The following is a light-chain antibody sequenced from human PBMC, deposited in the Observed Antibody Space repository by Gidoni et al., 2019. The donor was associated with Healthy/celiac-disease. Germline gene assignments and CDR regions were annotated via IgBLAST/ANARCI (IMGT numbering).Light chain of an antibody. J-gene: IGKJ3*01. Sequence: IQMTQSPSSLSASVGDRVTITCQASQDISNYLNRYQQKPGKDPKLLIYDASNLETGVPARFSGSGSGTDFTFTISSLQPEDIATYYCQQYWTFGPGTKVDIK. CDR3: QQYWT. CDR1: QDISNY. CDR2: DAS. V-gene: IGKV1-33*01.